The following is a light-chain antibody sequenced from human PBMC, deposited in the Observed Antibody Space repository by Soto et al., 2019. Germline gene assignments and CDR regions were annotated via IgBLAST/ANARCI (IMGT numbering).Light chain of an antibody. CDR1: QDISSW. CDR2: AAS. CDR3: QQPISFPIT. Sequence: DIQMTQSPSSVCASVGDRVTITCRASQDISSWLAWYQQKPGKAPKLLIYAASSLQSGVPSRFSGSGSGTDFTLTIRGLQPEDFATYYCQQPISFPITFGQGTRLEIK. V-gene: IGKV1D-12*01. J-gene: IGKJ5*01.